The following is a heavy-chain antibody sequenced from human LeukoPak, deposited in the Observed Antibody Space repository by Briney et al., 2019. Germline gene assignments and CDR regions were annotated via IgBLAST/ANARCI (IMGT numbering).Heavy chain of an antibody. CDR3: ARELLGIGANWYFDL. Sequence: GGSLRLSCAASGFTFSSYAMHWVRQAPGKGLEWVAVISYDGSNKYYADSVKGRFTISRDNSKNTLYLQMNSLRAEDTAVYYCARELLGIGANWYFDLWGRGTLVTVSS. CDR2: ISYDGSNK. J-gene: IGHJ2*01. D-gene: IGHD7-27*01. V-gene: IGHV3-30-3*01. CDR1: GFTFSSYA.